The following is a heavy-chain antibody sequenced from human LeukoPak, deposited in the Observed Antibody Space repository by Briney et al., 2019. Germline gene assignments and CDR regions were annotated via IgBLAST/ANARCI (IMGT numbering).Heavy chain of an antibody. CDR2: INSEGSST. D-gene: IGHD6-19*01. J-gene: IGHJ6*03. CDR1: GFTFSSYW. Sequence: GGSLRLSCAASGFTFSSYWMHWVRQAPGKGLVWVSRINSEGSSTIYADSVKGRFTISRDNAKNTVYLQMNSLRADDTAVYYCARRGIAVARDYYYYYYMDVWGKGTTVTVSS. CDR3: ARRGIAVARDYYYYYYMDV. V-gene: IGHV3-74*01.